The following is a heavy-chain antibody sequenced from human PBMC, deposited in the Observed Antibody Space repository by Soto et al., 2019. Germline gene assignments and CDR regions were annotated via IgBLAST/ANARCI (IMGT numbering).Heavy chain of an antibody. J-gene: IGHJ5*02. D-gene: IGHD3-10*01. Sequence: EVQLLESGGGLAQPGGSLRLSCAASGFTFNIYAMTWVRQAPGKGLEWVSTLSGGGGTTYYADSVQGRCTISRDNSKNTLYLQMNSLRAEDTAVYYCARGPYYYGSGSYYATIDQWGQGTLVTVSS. V-gene: IGHV3-23*01. CDR3: ARGPYYYGSGSYYATIDQ. CDR2: LSGGGGTT. CDR1: GFTFNIYA.